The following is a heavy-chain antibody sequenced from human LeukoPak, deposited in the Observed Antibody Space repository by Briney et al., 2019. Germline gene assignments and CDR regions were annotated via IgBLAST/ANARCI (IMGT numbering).Heavy chain of an antibody. V-gene: IGHV3-74*01. CDR2: INSDGSST. Sequence: GGSLRLSCAASGFTFSNHWMHWVRQAPGKGLVWVSRINSDGSSTNYADSVKGRFTISRDNAKKTLYLQMNSLRAEDTAVYYCARGDGYYRYWGQGTLVTVSS. J-gene: IGHJ4*02. D-gene: IGHD5-24*01. CDR1: GFTFSNHW. CDR3: ARGDGYYRY.